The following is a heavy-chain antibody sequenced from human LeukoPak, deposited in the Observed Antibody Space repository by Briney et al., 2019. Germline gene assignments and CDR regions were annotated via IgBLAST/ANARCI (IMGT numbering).Heavy chain of an antibody. CDR3: ARERMSSWYGYYYYGMDV. D-gene: IGHD6-13*01. CDR1: GGSISSYY. Sequence: SETLSLTCTVSGGSISSYYWSWIRQPPGKGLEWIGYIYYSGSTNYNPSLKSRVTISVDTSKNQFSLKLSSVTAADTAVYYCARERMSSWYGYYYYGMDVWGQGTTVTVSS. J-gene: IGHJ6*02. V-gene: IGHV4-59*12. CDR2: IYYSGST.